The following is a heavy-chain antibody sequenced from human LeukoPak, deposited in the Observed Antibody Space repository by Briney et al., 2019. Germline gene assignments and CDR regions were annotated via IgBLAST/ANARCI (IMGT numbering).Heavy chain of an antibody. Sequence: GGSLRLSCSASGFTFSNYAMHWVRQAPGKGLEYVSAISSNGGSTYYADSVKGRFTISRDNSKNTLYLQMSSLRAEDTAVYYCLKDRSGYSSSWYGRWNWFDPWGQGTLATVSS. J-gene: IGHJ5*02. CDR3: LKDRSGYSSSWYGRWNWFDP. CDR2: ISSNGGST. CDR1: GFTFSNYA. D-gene: IGHD6-13*01. V-gene: IGHV3-64D*06.